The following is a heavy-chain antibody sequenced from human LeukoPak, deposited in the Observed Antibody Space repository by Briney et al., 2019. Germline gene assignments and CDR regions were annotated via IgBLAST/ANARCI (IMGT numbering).Heavy chain of an antibody. CDR2: ISYDGSNK. Sequence: GGSLRLSCVASVFTFGSSAMPWVRQAPGKGLEWVAVISYDGSNKDYAESVNGRFTISRDNSKNTLYLQMNSLRAEDTAVYYCASGRGDYAYYFDYWGQGTLVTVSS. CDR3: ASGRGDYAYYFDY. J-gene: IGHJ4*02. V-gene: IGHV3-30*01. D-gene: IGHD4-17*01. CDR1: VFTFGSSA.